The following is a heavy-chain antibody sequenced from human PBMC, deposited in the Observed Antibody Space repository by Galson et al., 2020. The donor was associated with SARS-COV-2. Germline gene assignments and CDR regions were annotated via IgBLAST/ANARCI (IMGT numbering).Heavy chain of an antibody. CDR3: ARLHYGEYAPEAFDI. D-gene: IGHD4-17*01. CDR1: GTSISSGSYS. Sequence: SETLSLTCAVPGTSISSGSYSWNWIRQPPGKGPEWIGYIPHSGGTYYNPSLKSRVTISGDRSKNQFSLRLSSVTAADTAVYYCARLHYGEYAPEAFDIWGPGTRVTVAS. V-gene: IGHV4-30-2*01. CDR2: IPHSGGT. J-gene: IGHJ3*02.